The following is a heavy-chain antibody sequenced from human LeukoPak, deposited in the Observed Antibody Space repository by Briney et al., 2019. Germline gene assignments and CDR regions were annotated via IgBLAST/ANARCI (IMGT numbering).Heavy chain of an antibody. CDR1: GGSISSYY. CDR2: IYTSGST. D-gene: IGHD3-3*01. Sequence: SETLSLTCTVSGGSISSYYWSWIRQPAGKGLEWIGRIYTSGSTNYNPSLKSRVTISVDTSKNQFSLKLSSVTAADTAVYYCARGRYYDFWSGYSYYYYMDVWGKGTTVTVSS. CDR3: ARGRYYDFWSGYSYYYYMDV. V-gene: IGHV4-4*07. J-gene: IGHJ6*03.